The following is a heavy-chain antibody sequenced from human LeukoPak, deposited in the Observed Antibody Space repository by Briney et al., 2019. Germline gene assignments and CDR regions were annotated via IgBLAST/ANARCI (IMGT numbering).Heavy chain of an antibody. CDR3: AREVDYYDSSGYFDY. CDR1: GFTLSSYA. J-gene: IGHJ4*02. Sequence: PGGSLRLSCAASGFTLSSYAMHWVRQAPGKGLEWVAVISYDGSNKYYADSVRGRFTISRDNSKNTLYLQMNSLRAEDTAVYYFAREVDYYDSSGYFDYWGQGTLVTVSS. CDR2: ISYDGSNK. V-gene: IGHV3-30-3*01. D-gene: IGHD3-22*01.